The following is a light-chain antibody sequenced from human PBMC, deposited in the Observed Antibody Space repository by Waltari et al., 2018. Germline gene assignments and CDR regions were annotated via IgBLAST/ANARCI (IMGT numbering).Light chain of an antibody. V-gene: IGLV2-23*02. CDR1: SSDIGSYNV. CDR3: SSYAGSVV. Sequence: QSALTQPASVSGSRGQSIIISCTGSSSDIGSYNVVSWYQHHPGKAPKLLIYGVNNRPSGVSNRFSGSKSGNTASLTISGLQAEDEADYYCSSYAGSVVFGGGTKLTVL. CDR2: GVN. J-gene: IGLJ3*02.